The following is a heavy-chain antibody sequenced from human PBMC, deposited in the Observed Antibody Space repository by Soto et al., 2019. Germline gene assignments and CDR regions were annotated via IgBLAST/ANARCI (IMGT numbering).Heavy chain of an antibody. CDR2: IYYNGNT. CDR3: TRANWYSEY. V-gene: IGHV4-59*01. D-gene: IGHD7-27*01. J-gene: IGHJ4*02. Sequence: QVQLQESGPGLVKPSETLSLTCTVSGVSISNNYWSWIRQPPGKGLEWIGYIYYNGNTNYNPSLKSRVTMSVDTSRNQISLKLTTVTAADTAVYYCTRANWYSEYWGQGPLVTVSS. CDR1: GVSISNNY.